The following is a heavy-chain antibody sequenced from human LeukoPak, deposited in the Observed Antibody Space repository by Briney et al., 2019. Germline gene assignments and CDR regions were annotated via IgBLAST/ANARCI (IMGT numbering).Heavy chain of an antibody. CDR1: GESFSGHY. CDR2: STHSGRT. Sequence: PSETLSLTCAVYGESFSGHYWTWIPQPPGKGLEWIGESTHSGRTNYNPSLKSRVSISVDTTKHQFSLKRTSVTAADTAVYHCARGRTGAAALDFWGPGTLVTVSS. CDR3: ARGRTGAAALDF. J-gene: IGHJ4*02. D-gene: IGHD2-2*01. V-gene: IGHV4-34*01.